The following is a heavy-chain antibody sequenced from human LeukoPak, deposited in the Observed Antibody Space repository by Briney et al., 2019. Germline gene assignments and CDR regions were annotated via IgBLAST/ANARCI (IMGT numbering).Heavy chain of an antibody. CDR3: GTTTLSATWNY. CDR2: TDRGDNT. CDR1: GFTVSNIY. D-gene: IGHD3-16*02. Sequence: GGSLRLSCAASGFTVSNIYMSWVRQAPGMGLEWVSVTDRGDNTKYADPVKGRFTVSRDYSENTLYLHMNSLRVEDTAVYYCGTTTLSATWNYWGQGTLVTVSS. V-gene: IGHV3-53*01. J-gene: IGHJ4*02.